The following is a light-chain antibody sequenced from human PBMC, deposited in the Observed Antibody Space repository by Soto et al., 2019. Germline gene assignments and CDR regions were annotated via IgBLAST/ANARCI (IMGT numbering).Light chain of an antibody. Sequence: EIVLTQSPATLSLSPGERATLSFSASQSVSSYLAWYQQKPGQAPRLLIYDASNRATGIPARFSGSGSGTDFTLTISSLEPEDFAVYYCQQRSNWPSLTFGGGTKVDI. J-gene: IGKJ4*01. CDR3: QQRSNWPSLT. CDR1: QSVSSY. CDR2: DAS. V-gene: IGKV3-11*01.